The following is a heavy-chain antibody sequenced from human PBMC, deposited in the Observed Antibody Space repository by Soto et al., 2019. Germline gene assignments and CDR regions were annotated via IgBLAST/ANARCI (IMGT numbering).Heavy chain of an antibody. CDR3: ARVVSSGWYHY. J-gene: IGHJ4*02. CDR1: GYTFTSYY. V-gene: IGHV1-46*03. D-gene: IGHD6-19*01. CDR2: RNPSGGST. Sequence: ASVKVSRKASGYTFTSYYIHWVRQAPGQGLEWKGKRNPSGGSTSYAQKFQGRVTMTRGTSTSPVYMELSSLRSEDTAVYYCARVVSSGWYHYWGQGTLVTVSS.